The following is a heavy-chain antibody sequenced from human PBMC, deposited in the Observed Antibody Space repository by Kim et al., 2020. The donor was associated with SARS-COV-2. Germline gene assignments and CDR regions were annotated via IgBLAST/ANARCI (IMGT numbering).Heavy chain of an antibody. J-gene: IGHJ5*02. V-gene: IGHV3-30*02. Sequence: AVKGRFTISRDNSKSTLYLQMNSLRLEDTAVYYCAKAPIVDVPTGKTWFDPWGQGTLVIVSS. D-gene: IGHD2-2*01. CDR3: AKAPIVDVPTGKTWFDP.